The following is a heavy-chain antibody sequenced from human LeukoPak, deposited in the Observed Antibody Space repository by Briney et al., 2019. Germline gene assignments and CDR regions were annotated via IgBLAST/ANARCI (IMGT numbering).Heavy chain of an antibody. V-gene: IGHV1-46*01. Sequence: GSVQVSCQASGGTFSSYAISWVRQAPGQGLEWMGIINPSGGSTSYAQKFQGRVTMTRDTSTSTVYMELSSLRSEDTAVYYCARGGGSSSGYRPRFDYWGQGTLVTVSS. CDR3: ARGGGSSSGYRPRFDY. CDR1: GGTFSSYA. D-gene: IGHD3-22*01. J-gene: IGHJ4*02. CDR2: INPSGGST.